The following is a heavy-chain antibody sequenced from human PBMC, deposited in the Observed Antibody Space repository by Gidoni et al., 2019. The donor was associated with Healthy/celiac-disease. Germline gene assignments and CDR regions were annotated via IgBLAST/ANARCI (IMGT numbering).Heavy chain of an antibody. CDR3: ARIPDWLRFLDDPLYGMDV. CDR1: GFSLSNARLG. Sequence: QVTLKESGPVLVKPTETLTLTCTVSGFSLSNARLGVSWIRQPPGKALEWLAHIFSNDEKSYSTSLKSRLTISKDTSKSQVVLTMTNMDPVDTATDYCARIPDWLRFLDDPLYGMDVWGQGTTVTVSS. V-gene: IGHV2-26*01. D-gene: IGHD3-3*01. CDR2: IFSNDEK. J-gene: IGHJ6*02.